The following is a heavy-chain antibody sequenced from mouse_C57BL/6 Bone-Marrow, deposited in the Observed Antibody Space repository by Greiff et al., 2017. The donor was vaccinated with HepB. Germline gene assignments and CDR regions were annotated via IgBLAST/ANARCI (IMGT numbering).Heavy chain of an antibody. CDR3: ARHEGYWGLRRRGFAY. V-gene: IGHV5-9*01. CDR1: GFTFSSYT. Sequence: EVQVVESGGGLVKPGGSLKLSCAASGFTFSSYTMSWVRHTPEKRLEWVATISGGGGNTYYPDSVKGRFTISRDNAKNTLYLQMSSLRSEDTALYYCARHEGYWGLRRRGFAYWGQGTLVTVSA. D-gene: IGHD2-4*01. CDR2: ISGGGGNT. J-gene: IGHJ3*01.